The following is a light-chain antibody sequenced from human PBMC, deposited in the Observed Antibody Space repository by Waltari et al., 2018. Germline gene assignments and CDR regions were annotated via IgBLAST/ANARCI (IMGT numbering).Light chain of an antibody. Sequence: QSALTQPASLSGSPGQSITISCPGSRSALGPYDHFPWYPQHPGKVPKVLIYEVNKRPSGVSNRFSGSKSGNTASLTISGLQAEDEADYYCCSYTIGNTFWVFGGGTKLTVL. CDR2: EVN. CDR3: CSYTIGNTFWV. V-gene: IGLV2-23*02. CDR1: RSALGPYDH. J-gene: IGLJ3*02.